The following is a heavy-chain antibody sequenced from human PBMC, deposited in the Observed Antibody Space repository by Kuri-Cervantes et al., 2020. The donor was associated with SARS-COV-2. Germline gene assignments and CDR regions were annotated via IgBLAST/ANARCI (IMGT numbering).Heavy chain of an antibody. CDR3: ARVGIFVNSTYRPFDY. J-gene: IGHJ4*02. CDR2: INPNSGGT. CDR1: GYTFTGYY. Sequence: ASVKVSCKASGYTFTGYYMHWVRQAPGQGLEWMGWINPNSGGTNYAQKFQGRVTMTRGTSISTAYMELSRLRSDDTAVYYCARVGIFVNSTYRPFDYWGQGTLVTVSS. V-gene: IGHV1-2*02. D-gene: IGHD3-3*01.